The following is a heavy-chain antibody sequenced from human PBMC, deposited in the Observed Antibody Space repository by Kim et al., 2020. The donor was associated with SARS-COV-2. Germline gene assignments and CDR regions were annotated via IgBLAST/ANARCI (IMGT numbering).Heavy chain of an antibody. CDR2: INPKTGVT. D-gene: IGHD3-16*01. J-gene: IGHJ2*01. CDR3: ARDLAAGYFDL. Sequence: ASVKVSCKASGYSLTAYYIHWVRQAPGQGLEWMGCINPKTGVTRFAEKFQGRVSMTGDTSISTTYMDLGTLTVADTAVYFCARDLAAGYFDLWGRGTLV. CDR1: GYSLTAYY. V-gene: IGHV1-2*02.